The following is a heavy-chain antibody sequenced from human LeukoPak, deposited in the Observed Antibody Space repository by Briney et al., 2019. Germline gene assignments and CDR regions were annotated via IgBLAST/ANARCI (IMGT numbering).Heavy chain of an antibody. CDR3: ARSQTDIVVVPGLDY. V-gene: IGHV1-69*13. J-gene: IGHJ4*02. CDR1: GGTFSSYA. Sequence: SVKVSSKASGGTFSSYAISWVRQAPGQGLEWMGGIIPIFGTANYAQKFQGRVTITADESTSTAYMELSSLRSEDTAVYYCARSQTDIVVVPGLDYWGQGTLVTVSS. D-gene: IGHD2-2*01. CDR2: IIPIFGTA.